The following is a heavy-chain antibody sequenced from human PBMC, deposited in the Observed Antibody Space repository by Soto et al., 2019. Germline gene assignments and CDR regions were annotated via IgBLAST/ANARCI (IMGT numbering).Heavy chain of an antibody. CDR1: GFTFSSYG. D-gene: IGHD5-18*01. CDR3: SKLRDRYGYGYYYFRMDV. J-gene: IGHJ6*02. CDR2: ISYDGSNK. Sequence: PGGSLRLSCAASGFTFSSYGMHWVRQAPGKGLEWVAVISYDGSNKYYADSVKGRFTISRDNSKNTLYLQMNSLRAEDTAVYYCSKLRDRYGYGYYYFRMDVWGQGATVTVSS. V-gene: IGHV3-30*18.